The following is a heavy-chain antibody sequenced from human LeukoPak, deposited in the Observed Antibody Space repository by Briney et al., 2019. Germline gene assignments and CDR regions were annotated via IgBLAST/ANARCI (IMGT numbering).Heavy chain of an antibody. D-gene: IGHD3-16*02. J-gene: IGHJ4*02. V-gene: IGHV1-69*04. CDR2: IIPILGIA. CDR3: AREPDYVWGSYRQFDY. CDR1: EGTFSSYA. Sequence: SVKVSCKASEGTFSSYAISWVRQAPGQGLEWMGRIIPILGIANYAQKFQGRVTITADKSTSTAYMELSSLRSEDTAVYYCAREPDYVWGSYRQFDYWGQGTLVTVSS.